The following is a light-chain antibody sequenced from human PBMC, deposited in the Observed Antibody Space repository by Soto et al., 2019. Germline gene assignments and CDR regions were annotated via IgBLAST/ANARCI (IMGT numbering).Light chain of an antibody. V-gene: IGKV3-15*01. CDR2: GAS. CDR1: QSVTSN. Sequence: IVMTQAPATLSVSPGERATLSCRASQSVTSNLAWYQQKRGQAPRLLIYGASTRATGIPARFSASGTGTDFTLTISDVQPEDFAVYYCHQRQSWPRTFGQGTKVDI. J-gene: IGKJ1*01. CDR3: HQRQSWPRT.